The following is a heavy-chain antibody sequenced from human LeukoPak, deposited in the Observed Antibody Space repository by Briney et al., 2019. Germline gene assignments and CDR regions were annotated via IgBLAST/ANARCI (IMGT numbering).Heavy chain of an antibody. CDR2: INPDSGGT. CDR1: GFPFSGYY. D-gene: IGHD6-19*01. J-gene: IGHJ4*02. Sequence: GSVKVSCEASGFPFSGYYMYWVRQAPGQGLEWMGWINPDSGGTIYAQNFQGRVTMTRDTSISTAYMELNSLRSDDTALYYRPKKVGSRCSLDYWGQKTLLTLSS. CDR3: PKKVGSRCSLDY. V-gene: IGHV1-2*02.